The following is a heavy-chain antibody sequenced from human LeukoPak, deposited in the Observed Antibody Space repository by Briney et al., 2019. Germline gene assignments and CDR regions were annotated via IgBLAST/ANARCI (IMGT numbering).Heavy chain of an antibody. CDR1: GGSISSGDYY. CDR2: IYYSGST. V-gene: IGHV4-30-4*08. CDR3: ARDYGERGFDY. J-gene: IGHJ4*02. Sequence: SQTLSLTCTVSGGSISSGDYYWSWIRQPPGRGLEWIGYIYYSGSTYYNPTLNSRVTISVDTSKNQFSLKLSSVTAADTAVYYCARDYGERGFDYWGQGTLVTVSS. D-gene: IGHD4-17*01.